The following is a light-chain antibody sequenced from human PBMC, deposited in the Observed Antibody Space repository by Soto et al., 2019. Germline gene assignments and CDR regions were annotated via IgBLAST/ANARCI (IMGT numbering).Light chain of an antibody. CDR2: DAS. CDR1: QSVSSY. CDR3: QQRSNWPT. J-gene: IGKJ4*01. V-gene: IGKV3-11*01. Sequence: EIVLTQSPATLSLSPGERATLSCRASQSVSSYLAWYQQKPGQAPRLLMYDASNRATGIPARFSGSGSGTVFTLTISSLEPEDFAVYYCQQRSNWPTFGGGTKVEIK.